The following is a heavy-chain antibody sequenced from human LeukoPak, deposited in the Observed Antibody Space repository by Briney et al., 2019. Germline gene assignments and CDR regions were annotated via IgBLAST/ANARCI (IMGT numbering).Heavy chain of an antibody. J-gene: IGHJ4*02. CDR1: GFTFSSYW. CDR2: IKQDGSEK. V-gene: IGHV3-7*01. Sequence: GGTLRLSCAASGFTFSSYWMSWVRQAQGKGLEWVANIKQDGSEKYYVDSVKGRFTISRDNAKNSLYLQMNSLRAEDTAVYYCARSGVELRLGYYFDYWGQGTLVTVSS. CDR3: ARSGVELRLGYYFDY. D-gene: IGHD1-26*01.